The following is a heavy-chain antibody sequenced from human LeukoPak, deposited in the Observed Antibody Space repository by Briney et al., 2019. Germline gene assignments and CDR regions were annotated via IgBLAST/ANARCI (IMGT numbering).Heavy chain of an antibody. CDR1: GGSFSGYY. V-gene: IGHV4-34*01. CDR2: INHSGST. J-gene: IGHJ6*03. CDR3: ARWAYCSSTSCYGRYCYYYMDV. Sequence: KPSETLSLTCAVYGGSFSGYYWSWIRQPPGKGLEWIGEINHSGSTNYNPSLKSRVTISVDTSKNQFSLKLSSVTAADTAVYYCARWAYCSSTSCYGRYCYYYMDVWGKGTTVTVSS. D-gene: IGHD2-2*01.